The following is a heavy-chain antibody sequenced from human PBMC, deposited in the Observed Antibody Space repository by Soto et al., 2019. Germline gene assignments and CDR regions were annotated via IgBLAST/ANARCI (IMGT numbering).Heavy chain of an antibody. J-gene: IGHJ4*02. Sequence: EEQLVDSGGGLVQPGGSLRLTCAATGFTFSSYAMNWVRQAPGRGLDWIAYISRDDGTTYYADSVKGRFTISRDNDKNLLYLHMNSLRDEDTAVYYCARNPGRHGNSGYPFFDSWGQGTLVTVSS. CDR3: ARNPGRHGNSGYPFFDS. V-gene: IGHV3-48*02. CDR1: GFTFSSYA. CDR2: ISRDDGTT. D-gene: IGHD5-12*01.